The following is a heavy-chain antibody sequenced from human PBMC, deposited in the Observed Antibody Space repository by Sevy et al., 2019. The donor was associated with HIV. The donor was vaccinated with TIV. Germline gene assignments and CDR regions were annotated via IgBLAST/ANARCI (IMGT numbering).Heavy chain of an antibody. J-gene: IGHJ4*02. V-gene: IGHV1-18*01. Sequence: ASVKVSCKASGYTFTSYGISWVRQAPGQGLEWMGGISAYNGNTNYAQKLQGRVTMTTDTSTSTAYMELRSLRSDDTAVYYCARDRRESPVPVMIDYWGQGTLVTVSS. CDR2: ISAYNGNT. CDR3: ARDRRESPVPVMIDY. CDR1: GYTFTSYG. D-gene: IGHD2-21*01.